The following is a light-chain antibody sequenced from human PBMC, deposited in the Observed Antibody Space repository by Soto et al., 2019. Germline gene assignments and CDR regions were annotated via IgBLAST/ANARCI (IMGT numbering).Light chain of an antibody. Sequence: EIVLTQSPGTLSLSPGERVTLSCRASQSVDSRFLAWYQQKPGQAPRLLIPGTSNRATGLTDRFSGSGSATDFPLTIRTVEPEDFAVYCGQQYSSPALYTFGQGTKLEIK. J-gene: IGKJ2*01. CDR1: QSVDSRF. V-gene: IGKV3-20*01. CDR2: GTS. CDR3: QQYSSPALYT.